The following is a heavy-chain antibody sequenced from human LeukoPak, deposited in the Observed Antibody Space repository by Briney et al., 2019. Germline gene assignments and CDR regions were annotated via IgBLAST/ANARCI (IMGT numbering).Heavy chain of an antibody. Sequence: GGSLRLSCAVSGITFITIDVSWVRLAPGKGLEWVSTITKSGGSTYYADSVKGWFTISRDNSKDTLYLQMNSLRAEDTAVYYCARAYCGGGFCYSGFDFWGQGTLVTVSS. D-gene: IGHD2-15*01. V-gene: IGHV3-23*01. CDR3: ARAYCGGGFCYSGFDF. J-gene: IGHJ4*02. CDR1: GITFITID. CDR2: ITKSGGST.